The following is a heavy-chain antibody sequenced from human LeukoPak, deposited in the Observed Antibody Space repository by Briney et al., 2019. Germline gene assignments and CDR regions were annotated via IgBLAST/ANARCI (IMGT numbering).Heavy chain of an antibody. Sequence: PSDTLSLTCTVSGDSISSYYWSWIRQPPGKGLEWIGYIYYSGSTNYNPSLKSRVTISVDTSKNQFSLKLSSVTAADTAVYYCARGGDIVVVPAAMEYYFDYWGQGTLVTVS. D-gene: IGHD2-2*01. CDR1: GDSISSYY. V-gene: IGHV4-59*07. J-gene: IGHJ4*02. CDR3: ARGGDIVVVPAAMEYYFDY. CDR2: IYYSGST.